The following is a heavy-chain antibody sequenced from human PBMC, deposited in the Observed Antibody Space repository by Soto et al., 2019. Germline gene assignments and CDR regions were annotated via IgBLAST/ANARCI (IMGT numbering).Heavy chain of an antibody. CDR1: GFTFSNAW. J-gene: IGHJ3*02. V-gene: IGHV3-15*01. Sequence: GGSLRLSCAASGFTFSNAWMSWVRQAPGKGLEWVGRIKSKTDGGTTDYAAPVKGRFTISRDDSKNTLYLQMNSLKTEDTAVYYFTTGQIVGARLVVFDIWGQGKMVTVSS. D-gene: IGHD1-26*01. CDR3: TTGQIVGARLVVFDI. CDR2: IKSKTDGGTT.